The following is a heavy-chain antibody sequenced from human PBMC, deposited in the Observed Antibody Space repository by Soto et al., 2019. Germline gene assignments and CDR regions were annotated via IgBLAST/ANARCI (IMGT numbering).Heavy chain of an antibody. D-gene: IGHD7-27*01. J-gene: IGHJ4*02. V-gene: IGHV4-30-4*01. CDR2: IDNGGST. CDR1: GASITSDKSY. Sequence: QVQLHGSGPGLVEPAQTLSLTCTVSGASITSDKSYYWAWVRQSPEKGLEWIGHIDNGGSTYHNPSLNSRASNSLDTSKNPFALRLNSVRAADTAVYYCTKGPSGDKVDYWGQGLLVTVSS. CDR3: TKGPSGDKVDY.